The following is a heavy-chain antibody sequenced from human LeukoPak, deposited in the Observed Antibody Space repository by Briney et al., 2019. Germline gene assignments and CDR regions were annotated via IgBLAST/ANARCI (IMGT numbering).Heavy chain of an antibody. D-gene: IGHD3-22*01. J-gene: IGHJ6*02. CDR3: ARRTGYYDSSGYKPTRYYYYGMDV. CDR1: GGSISSYY. CDR2: IYCSGST. V-gene: IGHV4-59*08. Sequence: SETLSLTCTVSGGSISSYYWSWIRQPPGKGLEWIGYIYCSGSTNYNPSLKSRVTISVDTSKNQFSLKLSSVTAADTAVYYCARRTGYYDSSGYKPTRYYYYGMDVWGQGTTVTVSS.